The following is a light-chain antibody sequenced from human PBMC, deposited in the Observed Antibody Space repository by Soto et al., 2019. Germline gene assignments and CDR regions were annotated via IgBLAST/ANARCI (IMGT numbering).Light chain of an antibody. V-gene: IGLV2-11*01. Sequence: QSALTQPRSVSGSPGQSVTISCTGTSSDVGGYNFVSWYQQHPGKVPKLMIYDVSKRPSGVPERFSGSKSGTTASLTISGLEADDEADYCCSYDAGSYTVVFGGGTKLTVL. CDR1: SSDVGGYNF. CDR2: DVS. J-gene: IGLJ2*01. CDR3: SYDAGSYTVV.